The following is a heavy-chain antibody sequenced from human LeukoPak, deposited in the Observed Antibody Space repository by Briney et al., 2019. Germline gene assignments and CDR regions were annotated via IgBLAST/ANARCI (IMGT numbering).Heavy chain of an antibody. V-gene: IGHV4-59*01. J-gene: IGHJ4*02. CDR1: GGSISSDY. CDR3: ARATRDYCDY. Sequence: SETLSLTCTVSGGSISSDYWSWIRQPPGKGLEWIGYIYYSGSTNYNPSLKSRVTVSVDTSKNQFSLKLSSVTAADTAVYYCARATRDYCDYWGQGTLVTVSS. CDR2: IYYSGST.